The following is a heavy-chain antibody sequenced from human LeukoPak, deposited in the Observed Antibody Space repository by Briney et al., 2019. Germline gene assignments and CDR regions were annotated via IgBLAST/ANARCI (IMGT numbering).Heavy chain of an antibody. CDR3: ARAYCSGGSRYSSRGMFDP. D-gene: IGHD2-15*01. CDR1: GGSISTYY. Sequence: SETLSLTCTVSGGSISTYYWSWIRQSPGKGLESIGYIYYSGSTNYNPSLKSRVTISVDTSKNQFSLKLSSVTAADTAVYYCARAYCSGGSRYSSRGMFDPWGQGTLVTVSS. V-gene: IGHV4-59*01. CDR2: IYYSGST. J-gene: IGHJ5*02.